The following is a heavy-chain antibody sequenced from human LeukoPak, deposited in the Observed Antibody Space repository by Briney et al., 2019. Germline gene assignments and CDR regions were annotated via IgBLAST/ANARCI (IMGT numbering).Heavy chain of an antibody. CDR3: ARLFRDHRGYLDY. J-gene: IGHJ4*02. Sequence: PSETLSLTCTVSGDSISSSNFYWGWIRRPPGKGLEWVASISYSGNTYYTPSLKSRVTMSVDTSRNQLSLELSSATAADTAVYYCARLFRDHRGYLDYWGQGTLVTVAS. V-gene: IGHV4-39*01. CDR2: ISYSGNT. CDR1: GDSISSSNFY. D-gene: IGHD3-16*02.